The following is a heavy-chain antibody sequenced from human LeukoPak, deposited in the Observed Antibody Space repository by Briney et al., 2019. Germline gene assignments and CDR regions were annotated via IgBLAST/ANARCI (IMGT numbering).Heavy chain of an antibody. J-gene: IGHJ4*02. CDR1: GGSISSGSYY. D-gene: IGHD3-9*01. CDR3: ARGHEYYDILTGYYKLYYFDY. CDR2: INHSGST. V-gene: IGHV4-39*07. Sequence: PSETLSLTCTVSGGSISSGSYYWSWIRQPPGKGLEWIGEINHSGSTNYNPSLKSRVTISVDTSKNQFSLKLSSVTAADTAVYYCARGHEYYDILTGYYKLYYFDYWGQGTLVTVSS.